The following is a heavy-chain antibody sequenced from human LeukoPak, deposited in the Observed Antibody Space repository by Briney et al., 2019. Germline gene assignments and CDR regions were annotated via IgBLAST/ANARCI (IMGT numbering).Heavy chain of an antibody. V-gene: IGHV1-2*02. CDR2: ISPNSGGT. J-gene: IGHJ4*02. CDR3: ARDGVVVAAKPYDY. Sequence: ASVKVSCKASGYTFTGYYMHWVRQAPGQGLEWMGWISPNSGGTNYAQKFQGRVTMTRDTSISTAYMELSRLRSDDTAVYYCARDGVVVAAKPYDYWGQGTLVTVSS. D-gene: IGHD2-15*01. CDR1: GYTFTGYY.